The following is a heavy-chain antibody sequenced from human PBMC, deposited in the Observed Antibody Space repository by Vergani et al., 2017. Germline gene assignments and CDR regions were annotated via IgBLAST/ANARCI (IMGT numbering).Heavy chain of an antibody. CDR1: GFTFSSYA. Sequence: EVQLLESGGGLLQPGGSLRLSCAASGFTFSSYAMNWVRQAPGKGLEWVSSISGSGGSTYYADSVKGRFTISRDNSKNPVYRQMNRLRAEDTAVYYCAKFPERYSSGWYGDAFDIWGQGTMVTVSS. D-gene: IGHD6-19*01. CDR2: ISGSGGST. CDR3: AKFPERYSSGWYGDAFDI. V-gene: IGHV3-23*01. J-gene: IGHJ3*02.